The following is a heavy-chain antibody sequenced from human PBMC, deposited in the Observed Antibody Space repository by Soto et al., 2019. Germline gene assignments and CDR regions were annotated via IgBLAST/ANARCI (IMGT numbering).Heavy chain of an antibody. CDR1: GGSISSSSYY. V-gene: IGHV4-39*01. Sequence: QLQLQESGPGLVKPSETLSLTCTVSGGSISSSSYYWGWIRQPPGKGLEWIGSLYYSGSTYYNPSLKSRVTISVDPSKNQFSLKLSSVTAADTAVYYCARGSRDGDYLWGAHFYMDVWCKGNTVTVSS. CDR3: ARGSRDGDYLWGAHFYMDV. CDR2: LYYSGST. D-gene: IGHD4-17*01. J-gene: IGHJ6*03.